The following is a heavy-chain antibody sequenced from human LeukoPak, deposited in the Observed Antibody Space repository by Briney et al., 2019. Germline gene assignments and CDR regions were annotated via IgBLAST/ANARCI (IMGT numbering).Heavy chain of an antibody. J-gene: IGHJ4*02. CDR3: ALLAVASDFDY. Sequence: PGGSLRLSCAVPGFPFSFYETNWVRQAPGKGLEWVSNIASSGATKYYSDSVRGRFSISRDNAKSSLYLQMNSLRVEDTAVYYCALLAVASDFDYWGQGALVTVSS. V-gene: IGHV3-48*03. CDR2: IASSGATK. D-gene: IGHD6-19*01. CDR1: GFPFSFYE.